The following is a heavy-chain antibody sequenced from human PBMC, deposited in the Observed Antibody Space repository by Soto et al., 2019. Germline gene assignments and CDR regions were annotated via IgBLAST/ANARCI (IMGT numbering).Heavy chain of an antibody. J-gene: IGHJ4*01. Sequence: EVQLVESGGGLVQPGGSLRLSCAASAFTFSSYGMHWVRQAPGKGLVWVSRINSGGRSTTYADSVKGRFTIARANAKNTLYLQMNSLTAEDTAVYYFATDPYGYRGYFYYCVHGTLVAVSS. CDR2: INSGGRST. CDR1: AFTFSSYG. V-gene: IGHV3-74*01. D-gene: IGHD5-18*01. CDR3: ATDPYGYRGYFYY.